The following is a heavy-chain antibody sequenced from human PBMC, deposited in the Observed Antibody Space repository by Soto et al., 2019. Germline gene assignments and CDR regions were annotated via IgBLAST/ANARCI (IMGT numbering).Heavy chain of an antibody. J-gene: IGHJ6*02. CDR3: ARDRFWTTVTTAGGDYYYGMDV. V-gene: IGHV4-59*01. Sequence: SETLSLTCTVSGCSISSYYWSWIRQPPGKGLEWIGYIYYSGSTNYNPSLKSRVTISVDTSKNQFSLKLSSVTAADTAVYYCARDRFWTTVTTAGGDYYYGMDVWGQGTTVTVSS. D-gene: IGHD4-17*01. CDR1: GCSISSYY. CDR2: IYYSGST.